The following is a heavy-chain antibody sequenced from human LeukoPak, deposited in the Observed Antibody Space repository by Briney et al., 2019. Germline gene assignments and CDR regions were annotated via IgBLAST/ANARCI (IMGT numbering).Heavy chain of an antibody. Sequence: GGSLRLSCAASGFTFSSYAMSWVRQAPGKGLEWVLAISGSGGSTYYADSVKGRFTISRDNSKNTLYLQMNSLRAEDTAVYYCAKDASPTYDYIWGSYRSWGYFDYWGQGTLVTVSS. D-gene: IGHD3-16*02. V-gene: IGHV3-23*01. J-gene: IGHJ4*02. CDR2: ISGSGGST. CDR3: AKDASPTYDYIWGSYRSWGYFDY. CDR1: GFTFSSYA.